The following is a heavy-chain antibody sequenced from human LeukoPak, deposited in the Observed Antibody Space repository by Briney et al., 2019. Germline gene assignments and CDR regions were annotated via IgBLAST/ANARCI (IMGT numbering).Heavy chain of an antibody. J-gene: IGHJ4*02. V-gene: IGHV3-23*01. CDR3: AKTNGYYDY. CDR2: ISGSGSNT. CDR1: GFTFSSYG. D-gene: IGHD3-22*01. Sequence: GGSLRLSCAASGFTFSSYGMSWVRQAPGKGLEWVSSISGSGSNTYYADSVKGRFTNSRDNSKSTVYLQMNSLRAEGTAVYHCAKTNGYYDYWGQGTLVTVSS.